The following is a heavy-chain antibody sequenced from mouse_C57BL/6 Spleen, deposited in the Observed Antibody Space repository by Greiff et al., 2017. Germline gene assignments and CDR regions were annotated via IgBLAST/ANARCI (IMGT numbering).Heavy chain of an antibody. V-gene: IGHV14-4*01. Sequence: VQLQQPGAELVRPGASVKLSCTASGFNIKDDYMHWVKQRPEQGLEWIGWIDPENGDTEYASKFQGKATITADTSSNTAYLQLSSLTSEDTSVYYCTKPVTGTRFADWGQGTLVTVSA. CDR2: IDPENGDT. D-gene: IGHD4-1*01. CDR3: TKPVTGTRFAD. J-gene: IGHJ3*01. CDR1: GFNIKDDY.